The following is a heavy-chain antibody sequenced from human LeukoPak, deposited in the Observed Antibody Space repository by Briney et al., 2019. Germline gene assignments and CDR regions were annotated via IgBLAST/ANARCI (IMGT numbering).Heavy chain of an antibody. CDR2: IDPSDSYT. CDR3: ARHSGGYDLDY. CDR1: GYRITGYL. V-gene: IGHV5-10-1*01. Sequence: GESLKISSKGSGYRITGYLITWVRQMPGKGLEWMGRIDPSDSYTNYSPSFQGHVTISVDKSSSTAYLQWSSLKASDTAMYYCARHSGGYDLDYWGQGTLVTVSA. D-gene: IGHD5-12*01. J-gene: IGHJ4*02.